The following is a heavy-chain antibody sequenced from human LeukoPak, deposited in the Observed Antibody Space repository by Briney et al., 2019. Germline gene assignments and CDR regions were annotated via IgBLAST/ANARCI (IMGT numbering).Heavy chain of an antibody. CDR2: IRYDGSNK. J-gene: IGHJ4*02. CDR1: GFTFSSYG. CDR3: ARGQYYYDSSGYYGGFDY. V-gene: IGHV3-30*02. Sequence: GGSLRLSCAASGFTFSSYGMHWVRQAPGKGLEWVAFIRYDGSNKYYADSVKGRFTISRDNSKNTLYLQMNSLRAEDTAVYYCARGQYYYDSSGYYGGFDYWGQGTLVTVSS. D-gene: IGHD3-22*01.